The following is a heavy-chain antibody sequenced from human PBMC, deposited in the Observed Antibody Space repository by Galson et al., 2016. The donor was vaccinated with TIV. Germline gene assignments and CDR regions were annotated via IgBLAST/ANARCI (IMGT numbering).Heavy chain of an antibody. D-gene: IGHD5-18*01. Sequence: SLRLSCAASGFNVRYNYMSWVRQAPGKGLEWVSLIFSDGTSYYADSVKGRFTISRDNSKNTLYLQMDSLRAEDTAVYFCAKTTPAEIQLGYYFGFWGRGTLVTVSS. CDR3: AKTTPAEIQLGYYFGF. V-gene: IGHV3-53*01. CDR2: IFSDGTS. J-gene: IGHJ4*02. CDR1: GFNVRYNY.